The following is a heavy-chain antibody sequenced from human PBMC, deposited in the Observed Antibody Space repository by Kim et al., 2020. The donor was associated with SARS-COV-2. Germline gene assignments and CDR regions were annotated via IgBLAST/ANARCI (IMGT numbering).Heavy chain of an antibody. CDR2: IWYDGSNK. CDR1: GFTFSSYG. Sequence: GGSLRLSCAASGFTFSSYGMHWVRQAPGKGLGWVAVIWYDGSNKYYADSVKGRFTISRDNSKNTLYLQMNSLRAEDTAVYYCARVPCSSTSCYEGYYYGMDVWGQGTTVTVSS. D-gene: IGHD2-2*01. J-gene: IGHJ6*02. V-gene: IGHV3-33*01. CDR3: ARVPCSSTSCYEGYYYGMDV.